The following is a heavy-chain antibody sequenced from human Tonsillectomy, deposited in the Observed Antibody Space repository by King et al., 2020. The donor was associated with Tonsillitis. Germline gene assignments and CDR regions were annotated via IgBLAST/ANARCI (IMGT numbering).Heavy chain of an antibody. D-gene: IGHD6-19*01. CDR1: GASISTYY. V-gene: IGHV4-4*07. J-gene: IGHJ4*02. CDR3: ARSTSSGWYYFDY. Sequence: QLQESGPGLVKPSETLSLTCTISGASISTYYWSWIRQPAGKGLEWIGRVYTSGSTNYNPSLKSRVTMSADTSKNQFSLKLNSVTAADTAVYYCARSTSSGWYYFDYWGQGTLVTVSS. CDR2: VYTSGST.